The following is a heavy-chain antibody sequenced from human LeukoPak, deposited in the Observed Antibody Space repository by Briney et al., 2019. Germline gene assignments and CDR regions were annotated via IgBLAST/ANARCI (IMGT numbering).Heavy chain of an antibody. CDR2: ISSSGTG. CDR3: ASNGFSSIAVAEGFLDY. J-gene: IGHJ4*02. Sequence: GGSLRLSCAASGFTFSDYFMSWIRQAPGKGLEWLSHISSSGTGYYTDSVKGRATISRDNAKNSLYLQMNSLRAEDTAVYYCASNGFSSIAVAEGFLDYWGQGTLVTVSS. V-gene: IGHV3-11*04. D-gene: IGHD6-19*01. CDR1: GFTFSDYF.